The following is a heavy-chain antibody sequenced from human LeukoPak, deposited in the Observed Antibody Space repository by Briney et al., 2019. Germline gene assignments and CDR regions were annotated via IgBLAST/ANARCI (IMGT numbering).Heavy chain of an antibody. CDR3: ARDSIICSCYDY. V-gene: IGHV1-2*02. D-gene: IGHD2-15*01. Sequence: ASVKVSCKASGYTFNAYYFHWVRQAPGQGLEWMGWINPDSGDTNYAQKFQGRVTMTGDTSLSTVYMELSRLRSDDTAMYFCARDSIICSCYDYWGQGTLVTVSS. CDR2: INPDSGDT. CDR1: GYTFNAYY. J-gene: IGHJ4*02.